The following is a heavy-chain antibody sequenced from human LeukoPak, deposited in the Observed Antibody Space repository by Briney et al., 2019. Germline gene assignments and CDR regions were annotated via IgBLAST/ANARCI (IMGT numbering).Heavy chain of an antibody. Sequence: SETLSLTCTVSGYSVDNNYYWDWIRQPPGKGLEFIASIHHSGTTYYNPALKSRVTISVDTSKNQFSLKLSSVTAADTAVYYCARVSYSSGFVDYWGQGTLVTVSS. V-gene: IGHV4-38-2*02. CDR3: ARVSYSSGFVDY. J-gene: IGHJ4*02. D-gene: IGHD6-19*01. CDR2: IHHSGTT. CDR1: GYSVDNNYY.